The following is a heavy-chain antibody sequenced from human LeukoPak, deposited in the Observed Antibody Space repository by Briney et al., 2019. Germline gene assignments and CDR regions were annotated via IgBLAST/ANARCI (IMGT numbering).Heavy chain of an antibody. V-gene: IGHV4-39*01. D-gene: IGHD2-2*01. Sequence: PSETLSLTCTVPGGSISSSSYYWGWIRQPPGKGLEWIGSISYSGSTYYNPSLKSRVTVSVDTSKNQFSLKLSSVTAADTAVYYCARHGDPRLIVVLPAARFDPWGQGTLVTVSS. CDR1: GGSISSSSYY. CDR3: ARHGDPRLIVVLPAARFDP. CDR2: ISYSGST. J-gene: IGHJ5*02.